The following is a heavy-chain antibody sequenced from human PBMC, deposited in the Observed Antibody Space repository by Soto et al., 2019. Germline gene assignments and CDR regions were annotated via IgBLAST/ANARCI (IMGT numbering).Heavy chain of an antibody. D-gene: IGHD3-22*01. Sequence: GESLKISCKGSGYSFAGYWITWVRQKPGKGLEWMGRIDPSDSQTYYSPSFRGHVTISATKSITTVFLQWSSLRASGTAMYYCARQVYDSDTGPNFQYYFDSWGQGTPVPSPQ. CDR1: GYSFAGYW. CDR2: IDPSDSQT. CDR3: ARQVYDSDTGPNFQYYFDS. J-gene: IGHJ4*02. V-gene: IGHV5-10-1*01.